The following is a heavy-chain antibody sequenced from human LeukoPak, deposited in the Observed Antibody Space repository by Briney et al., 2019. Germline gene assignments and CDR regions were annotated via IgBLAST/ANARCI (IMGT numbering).Heavy chain of an antibody. CDR3: ARDPTEYGSGSYFWYYYGMDV. CDR2: IIPILGIA. V-gene: IGHV1-69*04. D-gene: IGHD3-10*01. Sequence: ASVKVSCKASGGTFSSYAISWVRQAPGQGLEWMGRIIPILGIANYAQKFQGRVTITADKSTSTAYMGLSSLRSEDTAVYYCARDPTEYGSGSYFWYYYGMDVWGQGTTVTVSS. CDR1: GGTFSSYA. J-gene: IGHJ6*02.